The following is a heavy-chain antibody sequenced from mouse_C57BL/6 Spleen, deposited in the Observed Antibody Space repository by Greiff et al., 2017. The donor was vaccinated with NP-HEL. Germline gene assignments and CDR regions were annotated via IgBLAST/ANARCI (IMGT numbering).Heavy chain of an antibody. V-gene: IGHV5-4*03. J-gene: IGHJ2*01. D-gene: IGHD1-1*01. CDR2: ISDGGSYT. CDR1: GFTFSSYA. Sequence: EVMLVESGGGLVKPGGSLKLSCAASGFTFSSYAMSWVRQTPEKRLEWVATISDGGSYTYYPDNVKGRFTISRDNAKNNLYLQMSHLKSEDTAMYYCARVPSRSYDYFDYWGQGTTLTVSS. CDR3: ARVPSRSYDYFDY.